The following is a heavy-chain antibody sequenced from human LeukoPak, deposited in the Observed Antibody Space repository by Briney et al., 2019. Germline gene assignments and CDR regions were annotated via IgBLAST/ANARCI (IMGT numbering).Heavy chain of an antibody. Sequence: GGSLRLSCAASGFTFSSYGMHWVRQAPGKGLEWVAVIWYDGSNKYYADSVKGRFTISRDNAKNTLYLQMNSLRAEDTAVYLCARGLTGSTPYYFDYWGQGTLVTVPS. CDR3: ARGLTGSTPYYFDY. CDR2: IWYDGSNK. CDR1: GFTFSSYG. D-gene: IGHD2-2*01. V-gene: IGHV3-33*01. J-gene: IGHJ4*02.